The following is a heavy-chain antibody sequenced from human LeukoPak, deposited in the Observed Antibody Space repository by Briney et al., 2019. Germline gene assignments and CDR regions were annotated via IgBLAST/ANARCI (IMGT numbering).Heavy chain of an antibody. V-gene: IGHV3-49*03. CDR2: IRSKTYGGTT. D-gene: IGHD2-2*01. J-gene: IGHJ4*02. CDR3: AKPATSILIYFDS. CDR1: GFTLADYL. Sequence: GRSLRLSCTASGFTLADYLMSWFRQAPGKGLEWVGFIRSKTYGGTTEYAASVKGRFTISRDDSKSIAYLQMNSLETEDTAVYYCAKPATSILIYFDSWGQGTLVTVSS.